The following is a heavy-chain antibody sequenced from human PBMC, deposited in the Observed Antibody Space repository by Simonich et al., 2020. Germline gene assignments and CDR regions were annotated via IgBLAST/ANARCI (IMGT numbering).Heavy chain of an antibody. CDR3: TTEGRAAAGTPWDY. V-gene: IGHV3-15*01. D-gene: IGHD6-13*01. CDR1: GFTFSNAW. Sequence: EVQLVESGGGLVKPGGSLRLSCAASGFTFSNAWMSWVRQAPGKGLEWVGRIKSKTDGGTTDYAAPVKGRFTISRDDLKNTLYLQMNSLKTEDTAVYYCTTEGRAAAGTPWDYWGQGTLVTVSS. CDR2: IKSKTDGGTT. J-gene: IGHJ4*02.